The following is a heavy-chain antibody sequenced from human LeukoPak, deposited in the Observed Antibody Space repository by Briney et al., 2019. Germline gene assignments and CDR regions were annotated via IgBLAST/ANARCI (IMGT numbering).Heavy chain of an antibody. CDR2: IIPIFGTA. Sequence: SVKVSCKASGGTFSSYAISWVRQAPGQGLEWMGGIIPIFGTANYAQKFQGRVTITAGESTSTAYMELSSLRSEDAAVYYCARGSTLNYYDSSGYSYYYYYMDVWGKGTTVTVSS. J-gene: IGHJ6*03. CDR3: ARGSTLNYYDSSGYSYYYYYMDV. CDR1: GGTFSSYA. D-gene: IGHD3-22*01. V-gene: IGHV1-69*13.